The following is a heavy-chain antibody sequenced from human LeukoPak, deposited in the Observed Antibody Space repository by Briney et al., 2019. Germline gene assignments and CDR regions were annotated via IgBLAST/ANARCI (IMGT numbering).Heavy chain of an antibody. CDR3: ARDLNTGMDV. J-gene: IGHJ6*02. CDR1: GFTFSDYY. V-gene: IGHV3-11*01. Sequence: GGSLRLSCAASGFTFSDYYINWIRQAPGKGLEWLSYISSSGRTIHCADSVKGRFTISRDNAQKLLYLQMNSLRAEDTAIYYCARDLNTGMDVWGRGTTVTVSS. D-gene: IGHD2/OR15-2a*01. CDR2: ISSSGRTI.